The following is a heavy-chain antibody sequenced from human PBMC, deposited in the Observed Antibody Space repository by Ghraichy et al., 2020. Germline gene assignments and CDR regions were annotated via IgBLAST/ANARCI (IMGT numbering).Heavy chain of an antibody. J-gene: IGHJ6*02. CDR1: GHTFTRYF. CDR2: IIPSLDSS. V-gene: IGHV1-69*02. Sequence: SVKVSCKPSGHTFTRYFINWVRHAPGQGLEWMGRIIPSLDSSNYAQKFQGRVTITADTSTSTAYMELNSLRSEDTAMYYCARTVGDYGMDVWGQGTTVTVSS. D-gene: IGHD4-11*01. CDR3: ARTVGDYGMDV.